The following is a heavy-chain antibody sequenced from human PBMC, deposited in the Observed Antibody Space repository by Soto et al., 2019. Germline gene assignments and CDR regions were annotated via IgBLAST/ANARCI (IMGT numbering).Heavy chain of an antibody. CDR1: GGSISSSY. Sequence: SETLSLTCTVSGGSISSSYWRWIRQPPGKGLEWLAYIYDDGSANYNPSLKSRATISLDMSKNQFSLKLTSVTAADTAVYYCARDKYCSGGSCRKNWFDPWGQGTLVTVSS. J-gene: IGHJ5*02. CDR2: IYDDGSA. D-gene: IGHD2-15*01. V-gene: IGHV4-59*01. CDR3: ARDKYCSGGSCRKNWFDP.